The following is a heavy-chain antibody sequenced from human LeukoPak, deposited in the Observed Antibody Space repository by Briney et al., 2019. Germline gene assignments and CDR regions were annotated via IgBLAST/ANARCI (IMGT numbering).Heavy chain of an antibody. V-gene: IGHV3-7*01. CDR1: GFTSSSFW. CDR2: IKEDEREI. Sequence: PGGSLRLSCAGSGFTSSSFWMRWVRQDGGKGLEWVANIKEDEREIYYVDCVEGRFTISRDNAKNSLYLQMNSLRAEDTAVYYCARDQTPFFYDSSGFAYWGQGTLVTVSS. J-gene: IGHJ4*02. D-gene: IGHD3-22*01. CDR3: ARDQTPFFYDSSGFAY.